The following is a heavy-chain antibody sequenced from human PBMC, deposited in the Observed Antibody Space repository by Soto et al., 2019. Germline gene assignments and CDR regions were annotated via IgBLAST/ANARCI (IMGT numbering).Heavy chain of an antibody. Sequence: QVQLVQSGAEVKKPGASVRVSCKASGYTFTSYGVSWVRQAPGQGLEWMGWISAYNGNTKYAQKLKGRLTMTTDTSTSTAYMELRSLRSDDTAMYYCARDPALHFDTAQKVDYVGEGTLVTVSS. V-gene: IGHV1-18*04. D-gene: IGHD3-9*01. CDR3: ARDPALHFDTAQKVDY. CDR2: ISAYNGNT. CDR1: GYTFTSYG. J-gene: IGHJ4*02.